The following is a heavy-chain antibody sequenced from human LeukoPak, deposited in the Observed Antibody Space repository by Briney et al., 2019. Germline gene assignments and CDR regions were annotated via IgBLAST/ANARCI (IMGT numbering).Heavy chain of an antibody. J-gene: IGHJ5*02. D-gene: IGHD3-10*01. CDR1: GYTFTGYY. V-gene: IGHV1-2*04. CDR2: INPNSGGT. Sequence: ASVKVSCKASGYTFTGYYMHWVRQAPGQGLEWMGWINPNSGGTNYAQKFQGWVTMTRDTSISTAYMELSRLRSDDTAVYYCARGQTVNYYGSGSYYNVGYWFDPWGQGTLVTVSS. CDR3: ARGQTVNYYGSGSYYNVGYWFDP.